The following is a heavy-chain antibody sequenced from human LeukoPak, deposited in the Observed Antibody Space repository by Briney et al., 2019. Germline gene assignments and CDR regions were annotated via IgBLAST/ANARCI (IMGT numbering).Heavy chain of an antibody. J-gene: IGHJ4*02. D-gene: IGHD3-10*01. Sequence: PGGSLRLSCAASGFAFSSYAMSWVRQPPGKGLEWVSVISRRDDYTYYADSVKGRFTISRDNSKSTLYLQVNTLRAEDTAVYYCANDYRSGSFHDFWGQGTLVTVSS. CDR3: ANDYRSGSFHDF. V-gene: IGHV3-23*01. CDR2: ISRRDDYT. CDR1: GFAFSSYA.